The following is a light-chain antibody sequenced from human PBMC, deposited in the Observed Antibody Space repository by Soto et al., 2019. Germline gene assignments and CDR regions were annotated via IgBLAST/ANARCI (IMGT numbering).Light chain of an antibody. CDR3: QQYGSSGT. CDR2: GTS. V-gene: IGKV3-20*01. Sequence: EIVRTQSPVTLSMSKGERATLSCRASQNISRSLAWYQQKPGQGPSLLIYGTSTRAGGVPARFSGSGSGTDFTLTISRLEPEDFAVYYCQQYGSSGTFGQGTKVDIK. J-gene: IGKJ1*01. CDR1: QNISRS.